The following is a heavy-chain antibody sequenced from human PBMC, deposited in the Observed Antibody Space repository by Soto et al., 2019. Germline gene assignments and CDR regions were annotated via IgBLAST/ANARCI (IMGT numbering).Heavy chain of an antibody. V-gene: IGHV3-15*07. CDR1: GFTFSYAW. D-gene: IGHD1-26*01. Sequence: EVQLVESGGDLAKPGGSLRLSCAVSGFTFSYAWMNWVRQAPGKGLEWVGRIKSKTDGGTTDYAAPVKGRFTISRDDSRNMVFLQMNSLGTEDTAVYYCATGMGDVLYWGQGTRVTCSS. CDR3: ATGMGDVLY. J-gene: IGHJ4*02. CDR2: IKSKTDGGTT.